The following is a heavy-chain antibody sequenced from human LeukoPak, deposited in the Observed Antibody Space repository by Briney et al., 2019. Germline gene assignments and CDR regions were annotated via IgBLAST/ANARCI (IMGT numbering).Heavy chain of an antibody. Sequence: ASVKVSCKASGYTFTGYYMHWVRQAPGQGLEWVGWINPNSGGTNYAQKFQGRVTMTRDTSISTAYKELSRLRSDDTADYYCARDLGVVPAAIVGWFDPWGQGTLVTVSS. V-gene: IGHV1-2*02. J-gene: IGHJ5*02. D-gene: IGHD2-2*02. CDR2: INPNSGGT. CDR1: GYTFTGYY. CDR3: ARDLGVVPAAIVGWFDP.